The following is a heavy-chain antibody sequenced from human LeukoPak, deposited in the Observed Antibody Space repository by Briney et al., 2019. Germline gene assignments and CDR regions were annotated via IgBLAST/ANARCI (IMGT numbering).Heavy chain of an antibody. V-gene: IGHV3-30*04. Sequence: GGSLRLSCAASGFTFSSYAMHWVRQAPGKGLEWVAVISYDGSNKYYADSVKGRFTISRDNSKNTLYLQMNSLRAEDTAVYYCARPNSSSWYGNWFDPWGQGTLVTVSS. CDR2: ISYDGSNK. CDR1: GFTFSSYA. CDR3: ARPNSSSWYGNWFDP. J-gene: IGHJ5*02. D-gene: IGHD6-13*01.